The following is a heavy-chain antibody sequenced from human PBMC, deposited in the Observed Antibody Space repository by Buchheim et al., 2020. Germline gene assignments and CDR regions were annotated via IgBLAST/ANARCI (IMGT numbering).Heavy chain of an antibody. CDR2: GRDKANSYTT. CDR1: GFTFSDHY. J-gene: IGHJ6*02. CDR3: ASTMAAPYYYYYGMDV. Sequence: EVQLVESGGGLVQPGGSLRLSCAASGFTFSDHYMEWVRQAPGKGLEWVGRGRDKANSYTTEYAASVKGRFTISRDDSRNSVYLQMNSLRAEDTAVYYCASTMAAPYYYYYGMDVWGQGTT. V-gene: IGHV3-72*01. D-gene: IGHD5-24*01.